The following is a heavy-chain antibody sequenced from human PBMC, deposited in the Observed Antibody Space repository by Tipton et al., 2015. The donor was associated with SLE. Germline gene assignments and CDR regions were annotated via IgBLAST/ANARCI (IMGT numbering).Heavy chain of an antibody. Sequence: TLSLTCTVSGASLRSSGDYWAWIRQPPGKGLEWIASISFSGTTDYKPSLRSRVTISVDTSKNQFSLKLSSVTAADTAVYYCARDEYRYDATGYHLLGHFDYWGQGTLVTVSS. CDR1: GASLRSSGDY. D-gene: IGHD3-22*01. J-gene: IGHJ4*02. CDR2: ISFSGTT. V-gene: IGHV4-39*07. CDR3: ARDEYRYDATGYHLLGHFDY.